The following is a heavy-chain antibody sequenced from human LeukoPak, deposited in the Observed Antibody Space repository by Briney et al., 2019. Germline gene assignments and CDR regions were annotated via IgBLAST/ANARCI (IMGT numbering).Heavy chain of an antibody. D-gene: IGHD3-22*01. V-gene: IGHV3-23*01. CDR1: GFTFSSYA. J-gene: IGHJ4*02. CDR3: ARYYDSSDYYWGHFDY. Sequence: GGSLRLSCAASGFTFSSYAMSWVRQAPGKGLGWVSAISGSGGSTYYADSVKGRFTISRDNSKNTLYLQMNSLRAEDTAVYYCARYYDSSDYYWGHFDYWGQGTLVTVSS. CDR2: ISGSGGST.